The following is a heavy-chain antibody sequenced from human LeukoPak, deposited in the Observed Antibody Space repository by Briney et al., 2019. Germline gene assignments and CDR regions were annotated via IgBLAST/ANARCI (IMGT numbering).Heavy chain of an antibody. J-gene: IGHJ4*02. D-gene: IGHD6-13*01. CDR3: AKRIAAAGTDFDY. V-gene: IGHV3-30*18. CDR2: ISYDGSNQ. Sequence: GGSLTLSCAASGFTFSSYGMHWLRQAPGKGLEWVAVISYDGSNQYHADSVKGRFTISIYNSKNTLYLQMNSRRAEDTAVYYCAKRIAAAGTDFDYWGQGTLVTVSS. CDR1: GFTFSSYG.